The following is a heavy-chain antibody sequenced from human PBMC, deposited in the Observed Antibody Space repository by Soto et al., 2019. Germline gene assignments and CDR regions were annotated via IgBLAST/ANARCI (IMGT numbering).Heavy chain of an antibody. J-gene: IGHJ4*02. CDR1: GFTFSSYS. CDR3: ATPLLRMATIFAQAAVDY. D-gene: IGHD5-12*01. Sequence: GGSLRLSCAASGFTFSSYSMNWVRQAPGKGLEWVSSISSSSSYIYYADSVKGRFTISRDNAKNSLYLQMNSLRAEDTAVYYCATPLLRMATIFAQAAVDYWGQGTLVTVSS. CDR2: ISSSSSYI. V-gene: IGHV3-21*01.